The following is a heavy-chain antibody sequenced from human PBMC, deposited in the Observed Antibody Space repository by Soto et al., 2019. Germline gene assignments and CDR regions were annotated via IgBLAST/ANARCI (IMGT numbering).Heavy chain of an antibody. CDR3: ARDPVGSGYYYY. CDR2: IIPIFGTA. CDR1: GGTFSSYA. V-gene: IGHV1-69*13. D-gene: IGHD3-22*01. Sequence: ASVKVSCKASGGTFSSYAISWVRQAPGQGLEWMGGIIPIFGTANYAQKFQGRVTITADESTSTAYMELSSLRSEDTAVYYCARDPVGSGYYYYWGQGTLVTVSS. J-gene: IGHJ4*02.